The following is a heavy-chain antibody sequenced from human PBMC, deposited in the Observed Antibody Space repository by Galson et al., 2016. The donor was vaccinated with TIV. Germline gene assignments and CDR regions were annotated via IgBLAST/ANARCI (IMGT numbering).Heavy chain of an antibody. J-gene: IGHJ4*02. CDR3: ARVGSTGWAHYFDY. D-gene: IGHD6-19*01. CDR2: TTYDDSQK. Sequence: SGFTFSSYTMHWVRQAPGKGLEWVAATTYDDSQKYYADSVKGRFTISRDNSKNTLYLQMNSLAAEDTAVYYCARVGSTGWAHYFDYWGQGTLVTVSS. CDR1: GFTFSSYT. V-gene: IGHV3-30*04.